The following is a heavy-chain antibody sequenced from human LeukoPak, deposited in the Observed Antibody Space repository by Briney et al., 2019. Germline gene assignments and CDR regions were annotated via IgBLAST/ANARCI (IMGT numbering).Heavy chain of an antibody. J-gene: IGHJ4*02. D-gene: IGHD6-13*01. CDR1: GFTVSSNY. CDR2: ISSSSSYI. CDR3: AKGPKQLVFVRGYYFDD. V-gene: IGHV3-21*01. Sequence: GGSLRLSCAASGFTVSSNYMSWVRQAPGKGLEWVSSISSSSSYIYYADSVKGRFTISRDNAKNSLYLQMNSLRAEDTAVFYCAKGPKQLVFVRGYYFDDWGQGTLVTVSS.